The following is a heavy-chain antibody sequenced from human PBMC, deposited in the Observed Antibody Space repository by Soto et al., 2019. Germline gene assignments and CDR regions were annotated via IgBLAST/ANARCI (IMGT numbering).Heavy chain of an antibody. CDR1: GFTFSSYS. CDR2: ISSSSSYI. V-gene: IGHV3-21*01. D-gene: IGHD5-12*01. J-gene: IGHJ4*02. Sequence: GGSLRLSCAASGFTFSSYSMNWVRQAPGKGLEWVSSISSSSSYIYYADSVKGRFTISRDNARNSLYLQMNSLRAEDTAVYYCARVSGYDENFFDYWGQGTLVTVSS. CDR3: ARVSGYDENFFDY.